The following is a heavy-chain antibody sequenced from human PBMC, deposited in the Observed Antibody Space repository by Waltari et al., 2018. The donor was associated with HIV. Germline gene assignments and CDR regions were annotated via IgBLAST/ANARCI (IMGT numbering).Heavy chain of an antibody. CDR2: IHYSGRS. CDR1: GGSISVYY. V-gene: IGHV4-59*01. J-gene: IGHJ6*02. Sequence: QVQLRESGPGLVKPSETLSLTCTVSGGSISVYYWSWIRQPPGKGLEWIGYIHYSGRSYYRPSLKSRVTISVDTSKNQFSLKLRSVTAADTAVYYCARGHYYDGSGAYYYYGMDVWGQGTTVTVS. CDR3: ARGHYYDGSGAYYYYGMDV. D-gene: IGHD3-22*01.